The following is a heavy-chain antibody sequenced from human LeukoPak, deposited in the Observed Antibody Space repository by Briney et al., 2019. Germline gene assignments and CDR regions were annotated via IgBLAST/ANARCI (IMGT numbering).Heavy chain of an antibody. Sequence: ASVKVSCKASGYTFTGYYMHWVRQAPGQGLEWMGWINPNSGGTNYAQKFQGRVTMTRDTSISTAYIELSRLRSDDTAVYYCARAADTAMAHFDYWGQGTLVTVSS. CDR1: GYTFTGYY. CDR2: INPNSGGT. D-gene: IGHD5-18*01. CDR3: ARAADTAMAHFDY. J-gene: IGHJ4*02. V-gene: IGHV1-2*02.